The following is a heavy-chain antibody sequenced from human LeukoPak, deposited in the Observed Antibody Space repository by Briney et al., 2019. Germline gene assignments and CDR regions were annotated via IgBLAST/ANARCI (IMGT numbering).Heavy chain of an antibody. CDR1: GGSISSSSYY. Sequence: PSETLSLTCTVSGGSISSSSYYWVWIRQPPGRGLEWIGSIYYTGSTYYRTSLKSRVTISVDTSKNQFSLKLSSVTAADTAVYYCARRYDSSLDYWGQGTLVTVSS. D-gene: IGHD3-22*01. V-gene: IGHV4-39*01. CDR2: IYYTGST. CDR3: ARRYDSSLDY. J-gene: IGHJ4*02.